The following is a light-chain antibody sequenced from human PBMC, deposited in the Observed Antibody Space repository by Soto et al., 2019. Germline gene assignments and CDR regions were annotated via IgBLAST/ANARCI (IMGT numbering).Light chain of an antibody. Sequence: QSALTQPPSASGSPGQSVTISCTGTSSDVGGYNYVSWYQHHPGKAPKVMIYEVTKRPSGVPDRFSGSKSGNTASLTVSGLQADDEGDYYCSSYAGSNNVLFGGGTKLTVL. CDR1: SSDVGGYNY. J-gene: IGLJ3*02. V-gene: IGLV2-8*01. CDR2: EVT. CDR3: SSYAGSNNVL.